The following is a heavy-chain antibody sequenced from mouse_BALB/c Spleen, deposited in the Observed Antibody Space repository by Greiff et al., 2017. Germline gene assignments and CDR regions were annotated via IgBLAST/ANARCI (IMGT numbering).Heavy chain of an antibody. V-gene: IGHV5-6-5*01. Sequence: EVKLVESGGGLVKPGGSLKLSCAASGFTFSSYAMSWVRQTPEKRLEWVASISSGGSTYYPDSVKGRFTISRDNARNILYLQKSSLRSEDTAMYYCARSRLTFDYWGQGTTLTVSS. J-gene: IGHJ2*01. CDR2: ISSGGST. D-gene: IGHD1-1*01. CDR1: GFTFSSYA. CDR3: ARSRLTFDY.